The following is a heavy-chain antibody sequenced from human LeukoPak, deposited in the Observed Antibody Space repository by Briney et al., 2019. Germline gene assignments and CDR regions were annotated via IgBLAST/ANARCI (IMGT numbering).Heavy chain of an antibody. D-gene: IGHD3-22*01. J-gene: IGHJ4*02. CDR3: ARAYYSDITDYPYIGY. CDR2: IRYDGNNK. V-gene: IGHV3-33*01. CDR1: GFTFSTYG. Sequence: GGSLRLSCAASGFTFSTYGMHWVRQAPGTGLEWVAVIRYDGNNKFYVDSVRGRFTISRDNSKNTLYLQINSLRAEDTAVYYCARAYYSDITDYPYIGYWGQGVLVTVSS.